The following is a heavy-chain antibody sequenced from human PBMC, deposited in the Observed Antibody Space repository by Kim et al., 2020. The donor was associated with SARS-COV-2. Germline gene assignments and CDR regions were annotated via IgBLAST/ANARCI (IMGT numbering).Heavy chain of an antibody. CDR3: ARDPWSGYLDGDGMDV. CDR2: IWYDGSNK. Sequence: GGSLRLSCAASGFTFSSYGMHWVRQAPGKGLEWVAVIWYDGSNKYYADSVKGRFTISRDNSKNTLYLQMNSLRAEDTAVYYCARDPWSGYLDGDGMDVWGQGTTVTVSS. D-gene: IGHD3-3*01. CDR1: GFTFSSYG. V-gene: IGHV3-33*01. J-gene: IGHJ6*02.